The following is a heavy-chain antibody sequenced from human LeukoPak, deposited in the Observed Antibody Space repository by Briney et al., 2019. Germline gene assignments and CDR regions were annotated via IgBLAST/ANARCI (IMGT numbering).Heavy chain of an antibody. CDR2: INHSGST. Sequence: KASETLSLTCAVYGGSFSGYYWSWIRQPPGKGLEWIGEINHSGSTNYNPSLKSRVTISVDTSKNQFSLKLSSVTAADTAVYYCARDPIVGAPHAFDIWGQGTMVTVSS. V-gene: IGHV4-34*01. CDR3: ARDPIVGAPHAFDI. D-gene: IGHD1-26*01. J-gene: IGHJ3*02. CDR1: GGSFSGYY.